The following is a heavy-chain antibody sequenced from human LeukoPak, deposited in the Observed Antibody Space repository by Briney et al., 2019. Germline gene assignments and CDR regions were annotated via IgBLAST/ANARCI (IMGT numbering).Heavy chain of an antibody. CDR3: ARDRYCSSTSCPTWFDP. J-gene: IGHJ5*02. CDR1: GYTFTSYG. V-gene: IGHV1-18*01. Sequence: ASVKVSCKASGYTFTSYGISWVRQAPGQGLEWMGWISAYSGNTNYAQKLQGRVTMTTDTSTSTAYMELRSLRSDDTAVYYCARDRYCSSTSCPTWFDPWGQGTLVTVSS. CDR2: ISAYSGNT. D-gene: IGHD2-2*01.